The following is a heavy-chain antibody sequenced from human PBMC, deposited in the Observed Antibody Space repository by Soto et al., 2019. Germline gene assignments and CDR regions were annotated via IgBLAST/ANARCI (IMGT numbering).Heavy chain of an antibody. CDR3: ARDVLVLSYYGMDV. J-gene: IGHJ6*02. D-gene: IGHD2-21*01. Sequence: QVQLVQSGAEVKKPGSSVKVSCKASGGTFSSYTISWVRQAPGQGLEWMGRIIPILGIANYAQKFQGRVTITADKSTTTAYMELSSLRSEDTAVYYWARDVLVLSYYGMDVWGQGTTVTVSS. CDR2: IIPILGIA. V-gene: IGHV1-69*08. CDR1: GGTFSSYT.